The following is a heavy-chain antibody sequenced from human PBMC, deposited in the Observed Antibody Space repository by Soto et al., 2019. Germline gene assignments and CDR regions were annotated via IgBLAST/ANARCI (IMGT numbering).Heavy chain of an antibody. J-gene: IGHJ2*01. Sequence: EVHLLESGGDFVQPGGSLRLSCAASAFTFSSYALNWVRQSPGKGLEWVSTISSSGDSKYYADSVKGRFTISRDNSKNTLYLQMNSLGAEDTAVYYCARIPQIAVAGTRFGYFDLWGRGTLVTVSS. CDR2: ISSSGDSK. CDR3: ARIPQIAVAGTRFGYFDL. D-gene: IGHD6-19*01. V-gene: IGHV3-23*01. CDR1: AFTFSSYA.